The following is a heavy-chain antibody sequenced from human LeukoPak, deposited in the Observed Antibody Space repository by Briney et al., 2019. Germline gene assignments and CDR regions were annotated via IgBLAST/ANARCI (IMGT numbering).Heavy chain of an antibody. D-gene: IGHD3-3*01. CDR3: ARVGGTKRTAADNVRDFWSGSQSLFSGYGALDA. CDR1: RFTFSDFW. Sequence: PGGSLRLSCAASRFTFSDFWMSWVRQAPGKGPEWVASIQEDGNQRYYVDSVKGRFTISRDNAKNSLYFQMNTLRVEDTAVYYCARVGGTKRTAADNVRDFWSGSQSLFSGYGALDAWGQGTAVTVSS. V-gene: IGHV3-7*03. CDR2: IQEDGNQR. J-gene: IGHJ6*02.